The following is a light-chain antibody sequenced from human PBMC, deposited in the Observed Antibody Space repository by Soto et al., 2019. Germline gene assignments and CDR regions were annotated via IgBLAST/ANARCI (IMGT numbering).Light chain of an antibody. J-gene: IGLJ2*01. CDR1: SGDIGSYNR. CDR2: EVT. V-gene: IGLV2-14*01. Sequence: QSALTQPASVSGSPGQSITISCTGTSGDIGSYNRVSWYQQHPGKAPKLIIYEVTDRPSGVSNRFSGSKSGNTASLTISGLQAEDEAEYYCQTWGTGIPVFGGGTKLTVL. CDR3: QTWGTGIPV.